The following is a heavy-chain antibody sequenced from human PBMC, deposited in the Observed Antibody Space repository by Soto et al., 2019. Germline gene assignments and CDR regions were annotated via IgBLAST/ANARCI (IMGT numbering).Heavy chain of an antibody. D-gene: IGHD6-19*01. V-gene: IGHV1-69*12. CDR1: GGTFRTYA. Sequence: QVQLLQSGAEVKKPGSSVRVSCEASGGTFRTYAISWVRQAPGQGLEWMGEIIPIFGKVNYAQKFQGRVTITADDSTTTVYMDLRILTSEDTAVYYCAKGAVAGTPTSYYYYGMDVWGQGTTVTVS. CDR2: IIPIFGKV. J-gene: IGHJ6*02. CDR3: AKGAVAGTPTSYYYYGMDV.